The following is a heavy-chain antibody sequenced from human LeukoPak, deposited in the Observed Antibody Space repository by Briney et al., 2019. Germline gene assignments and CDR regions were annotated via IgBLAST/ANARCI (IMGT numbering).Heavy chain of an antibody. Sequence: SETLSLTCTVSGGCISSYYWSWIRQPAGKGLEWIGRIYTSGSTNYNPSLKSRVTMSVDTSKNQFSLKLSSVTAADTAVYYCARGSHIAAASYGMDVWGQGTTVTVSS. V-gene: IGHV4-4*07. J-gene: IGHJ6*02. D-gene: IGHD6-13*01. CDR1: GGCISSYY. CDR3: ARGSHIAAASYGMDV. CDR2: IYTSGST.